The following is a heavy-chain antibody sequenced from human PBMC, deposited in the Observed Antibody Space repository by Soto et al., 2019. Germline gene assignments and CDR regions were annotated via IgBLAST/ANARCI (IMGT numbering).Heavy chain of an antibody. V-gene: IGHV1-69*02. CDR1: GGTFSSYT. CDR3: AVTTPGFDY. J-gene: IGHJ4*02. Sequence: QVQLVQSGAEVKKPGSSVKVSCKASGGTFSSYTISWVRQAPGQGLEWMGRIIPILGIANYAQKFQGRVTITADKAMKTAYMELSSLRSEDTAVYYCAVTTPGFDYGGQGTLVTVSS. D-gene: IGHD2-2*01. CDR2: IIPILGIA.